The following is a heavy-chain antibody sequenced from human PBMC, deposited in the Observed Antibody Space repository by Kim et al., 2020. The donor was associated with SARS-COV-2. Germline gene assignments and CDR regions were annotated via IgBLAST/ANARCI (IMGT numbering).Heavy chain of an antibody. CDR2: IYYSGST. V-gene: IGHV4-39*01. CDR3: ASASIVGARTFDY. Sequence: SETLSLTCTVSGGSISSSSYYWGWIRQPPGKGLEWIGSIYYSGSTYYNPSLKSRVTISVDTSKNQFSLKLSSVTAADTAVYYCASASIVGARTFDYWGQGTLVTVSS. D-gene: IGHD1-26*01. CDR1: GGSISSSSYY. J-gene: IGHJ4*02.